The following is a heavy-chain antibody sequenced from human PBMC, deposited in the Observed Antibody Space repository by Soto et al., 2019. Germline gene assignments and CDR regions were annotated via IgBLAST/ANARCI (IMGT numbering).Heavy chain of an antibody. D-gene: IGHD5-12*01. V-gene: IGHV4-31*03. CDR1: VGTISCGDYY. J-gene: IGHJ4*02. CDR3: ARSKMATTGPYFNF. Sequence: LALTPNVSVGTISCGDYYWRWSRQHPGMGLELIGYIDYSGSTYYNPSLESRLIISVDRSQKQFSLRLSSATAAATAVYYCARSKMATTGPYFNFWGQGILVRVSS. CDR2: IDYSGST.